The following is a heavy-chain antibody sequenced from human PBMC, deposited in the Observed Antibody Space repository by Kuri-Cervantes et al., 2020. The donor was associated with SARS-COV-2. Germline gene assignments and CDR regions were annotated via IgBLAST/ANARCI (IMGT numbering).Heavy chain of an antibody. CDR2: IDWEDDK. CDR1: GFSLSTSGVG. CDR3: ARTHESGYSGYYYYYMDV. J-gene: IGHJ6*03. Sequence: SGPTLVKPTQTLTLTCTFAGFSLSTSGVGVGWIRQPPGKALEWLARIDWEDDKYYSTSLKTRLTISKDTSKNQVVLTMTNVDPVDTATYYCARTHESGYSGYYYYYMDVWGKGTTVTVSS. V-gene: IGHV2-70*11. D-gene: IGHD3-3*01.